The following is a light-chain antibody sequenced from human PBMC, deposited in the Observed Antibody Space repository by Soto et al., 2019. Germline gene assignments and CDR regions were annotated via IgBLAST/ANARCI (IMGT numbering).Light chain of an antibody. J-gene: IGLJ3*02. CDR2: EVT. V-gene: IGLV2-8*01. CDR3: SSYAASNNFYFV. CDR1: SSDVGGYNY. Sequence: QSALTQPPSASGSPGQSVTISWTGTSSDVGGYNYVSWYQQYPGRAPKLMIYEVTKRPSGVPGRFSGSKSGNTASLTVSGLQAEDEADYYCSSYAASNNFYFVFGGGTKVTVL.